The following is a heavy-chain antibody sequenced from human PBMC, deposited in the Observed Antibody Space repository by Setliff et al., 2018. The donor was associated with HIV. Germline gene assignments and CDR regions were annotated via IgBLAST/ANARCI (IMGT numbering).Heavy chain of an antibody. CDR3: ARDLGHGGDSDY. J-gene: IGHJ4*02. V-gene: IGHV4-39*07. CDR1: GDSISSSSYY. Sequence: PSETLSLTCSVSGDSISSSSYYWGWIRQPPGKGLEWIGSIYYSGSTYYNPSLKSRVTISLDTSKNQFSLKLSSVTATDTAVYYCARDLGHGGDSDYWGQGTQVTVSS. D-gene: IGHD2-21*02. CDR2: IYYSGST.